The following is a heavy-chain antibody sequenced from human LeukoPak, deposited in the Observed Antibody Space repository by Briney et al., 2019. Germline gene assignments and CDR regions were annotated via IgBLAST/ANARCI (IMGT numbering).Heavy chain of an antibody. CDR2: IWYDGSNK. CDR1: GFIFRNYG. CDR3: AKDQRWESPHYLDS. Sequence: PGGSLRLSCAASGFIFRNYGMHWVRQTPGEGLEWVAAIWYDGSNKYYADSVKGRFTISRDNSKNTLYVQMNSLRDEDTAVYYCAKDQRWESPHYLDSWGQGTLVTVSS. D-gene: IGHD1-26*01. J-gene: IGHJ4*02. V-gene: IGHV3-33*06.